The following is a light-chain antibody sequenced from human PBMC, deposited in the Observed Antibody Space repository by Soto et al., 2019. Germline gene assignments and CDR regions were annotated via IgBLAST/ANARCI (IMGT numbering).Light chain of an antibody. Sequence: AIQMTQFPSSLSASVRDRVVISCRTSQDIRNKLGWYQQKPGQAPKLLIFGASTLHSGVPSRFSGSGSGTEFTLTISSLQPDDFVIYYCQQSYVTPPTFGQGTKVDIK. J-gene: IGKJ1*01. CDR3: QQSYVTPPT. V-gene: IGKV1-6*01. CDR2: GAS. CDR1: QDIRNK.